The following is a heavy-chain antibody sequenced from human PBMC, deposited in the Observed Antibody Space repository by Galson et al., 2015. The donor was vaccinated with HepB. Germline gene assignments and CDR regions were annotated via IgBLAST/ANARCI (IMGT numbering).Heavy chain of an antibody. D-gene: IGHD3-22*01. V-gene: IGHV3-48*02. J-gene: IGHJ3*02. CDR3: ARDRSGYEKMAFDM. Sequence: SLRLSCAASGCTCNNNAMNWLRQAPGKGLEWISYISRTTNAIYYAGSVRGRFTISRDNAKNSLYLEMNSLRDEDTAVYYCARDRSGYEKMAFDMWGQGTTVVVSS. CDR1: GCTCNNNA. CDR2: ISRTTNAI.